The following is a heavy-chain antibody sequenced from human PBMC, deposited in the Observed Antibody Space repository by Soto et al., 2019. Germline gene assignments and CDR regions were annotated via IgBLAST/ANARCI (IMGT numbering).Heavy chain of an antibody. CDR3: ARGFCSSTTCYGMDV. Sequence: GASVKVSCKASGYSFTSYTMHWVRQAPGQGLEWMGWINAGNGNTKYSQKFQGRVTITGDTSASAAYMELSSLRSEDTAVYYCARGFCSSTTCYGMDVWGQGTTVTVSS. J-gene: IGHJ6*02. V-gene: IGHV1-3*01. D-gene: IGHD2-2*01. CDR1: GYSFTSYT. CDR2: INAGNGNT.